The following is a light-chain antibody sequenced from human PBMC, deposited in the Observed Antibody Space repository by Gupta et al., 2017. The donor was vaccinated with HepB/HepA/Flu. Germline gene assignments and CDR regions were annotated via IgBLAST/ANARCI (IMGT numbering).Light chain of an antibody. J-gene: IGLJ2*01. Sequence: QSVLAQPPSVSGAPGQRVTITCTGNSSNIGTSYNVHWYQQLPGTAPQLLIYHNSNRPSGVPDRFSGSKSGTSASLAISGLQPEDEADYYCQSYDSSLSGSKVIFGGGTKLTVL. CDR1: SSNIGTSYN. CDR3: QSYDSSLSGSKVI. V-gene: IGLV1-40*01. CDR2: HNS.